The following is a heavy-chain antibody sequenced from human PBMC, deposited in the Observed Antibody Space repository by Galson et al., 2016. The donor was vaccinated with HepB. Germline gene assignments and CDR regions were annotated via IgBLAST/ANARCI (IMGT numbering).Heavy chain of an antibody. CDR2: ISYDGANK. D-gene: IGHD3-16*01. V-gene: IGHV3-30*09. J-gene: IGHJ6*02. Sequence: SLRLSCAASGFTFTNYAIHWVRQAPGKGLEWVAVISYDGANKYNANSVKGRIAVSRDNSRSTVFLEMSSLRTDDSAVYYCARGPLFRGHGMDVWGQGTTVTVSS. CDR3: ARGPLFRGHGMDV. CDR1: GFTFTNYA.